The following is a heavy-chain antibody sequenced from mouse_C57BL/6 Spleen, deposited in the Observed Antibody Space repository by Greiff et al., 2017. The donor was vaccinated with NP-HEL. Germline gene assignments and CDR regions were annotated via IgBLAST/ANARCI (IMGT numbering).Heavy chain of an antibody. J-gene: IGHJ3*01. CDR1: GYTFTDYY. Sequence: EVKLQQSGPELVKPGASVKISCKASGYTFTDYYMNWVKQSHGKSLEWIGDINPNNGGTSYNQKFKGKATLTVDKSSSTAYMELRSLTSEDSAVYYCARNGINWAWFAYWGQGTLVTVSA. CDR2: INPNNGGT. D-gene: IGHD4-1*01. V-gene: IGHV1-26*01. CDR3: ARNGINWAWFAY.